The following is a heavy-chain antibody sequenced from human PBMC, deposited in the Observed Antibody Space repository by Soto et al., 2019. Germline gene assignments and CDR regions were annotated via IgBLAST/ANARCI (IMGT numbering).Heavy chain of an antibody. CDR3: AIARRGYSYGPFDY. CDR1: GYTLTELS. V-gene: IGHV1-24*01. Sequence: ASVKVSCKVSGYTLTELSMHWVRQAPGKGIEWMGGFDPEDGETIYAQKFQGRVTMTGDTSTDTAYMELSSLRSEDTAVYYCAIARRGYSYGPFDYWGQGTLVTVSS. CDR2: FDPEDGET. D-gene: IGHD5-18*01. J-gene: IGHJ4*02.